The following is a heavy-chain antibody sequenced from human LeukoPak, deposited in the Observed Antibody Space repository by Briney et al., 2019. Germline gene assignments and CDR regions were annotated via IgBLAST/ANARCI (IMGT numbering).Heavy chain of an antibody. CDR3: ARGRGSSGMDV. D-gene: IGHD6-13*01. CDR2: ISAYNGNT. Sequence: ASVKVSCKASGYTFTSYGISWVRQAPGQGLEWMGWISAYNGNTNYAQKLQGRVTMTRNISISTAYMELSSLRSEDTAVYYCARGRGSSGMDVWGQGTTVTVSS. CDR1: GYTFTSYG. V-gene: IGHV1-18*01. J-gene: IGHJ6*02.